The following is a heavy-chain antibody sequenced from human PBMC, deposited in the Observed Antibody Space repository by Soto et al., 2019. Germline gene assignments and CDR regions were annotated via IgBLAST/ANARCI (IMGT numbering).Heavy chain of an antibody. CDR3: TTPPGSSGWYKDY. J-gene: IGHJ4*02. D-gene: IGHD6-19*01. CDR2: IKSKTDGGTT. V-gene: IGHV3-15*01. CDR1: GFPFSNAW. Sequence: GGTLRLSCAASGFPFSNAWLSWVRQAPGKGLEWVGRIKSKTDGGTTDYAAPVKGRFTISRDDSINTLYLQMNSLKTEDTAVYYCTTPPGSSGWYKDYWGQGTLVTVSS.